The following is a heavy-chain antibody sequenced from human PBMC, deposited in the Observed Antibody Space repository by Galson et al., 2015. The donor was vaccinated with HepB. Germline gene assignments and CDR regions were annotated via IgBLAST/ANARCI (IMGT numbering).Heavy chain of an antibody. V-gene: IGHV4-39*01. J-gene: IGHJ4*02. CDR1: GGSISNSNYY. CDR2: LYYTWST. CDR3: ARQSVSLFWYRFDS. Sequence: SETLSLTCAVSGGSISNSNYYWGWIRQPPGKGLEWIGSLYYTWSTYYNPSLKSRVTISVDTSKNQFSLKLSSLTAADTAVYYCARQSVSLFWYRFDSWGQGTLVTVSS. D-gene: IGHD1-26*01.